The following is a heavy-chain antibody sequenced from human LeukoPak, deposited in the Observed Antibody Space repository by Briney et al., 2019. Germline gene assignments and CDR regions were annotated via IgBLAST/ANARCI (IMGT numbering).Heavy chain of an antibody. CDR1: GFTFSSSA. V-gene: IGHV3-23*01. Sequence: QAGGSLRLSCAASGFTFSSSAMSWVRQAPGKGLEWVSTISDNGGRTYYADSVKGRFTISRDNSKDTLFLQMNSLRAEDSAVYYCATDKEGDPSAYYLVGGQGTLITVSS. CDR3: ATDKEGDPSAYYLV. D-gene: IGHD3-22*01. J-gene: IGHJ4*02. CDR2: ISDNGGRT.